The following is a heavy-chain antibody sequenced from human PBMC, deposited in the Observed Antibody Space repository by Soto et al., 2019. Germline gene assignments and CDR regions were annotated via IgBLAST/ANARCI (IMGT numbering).Heavy chain of an antibody. CDR2: IYHSGST. Sequence: SETLSLTCAVSGGSISSGGYSWSWIRQPPGKGLEWIGYIYHSGSTYYNPPLKSRVTISVDRSKNQFSLKLSSVTAADTAVYYCARGYCSGGGCYYFDYWGQGTLVTVSS. CDR1: GGSISSGGYS. J-gene: IGHJ4*02. CDR3: ARGYCSGGGCYYFDY. D-gene: IGHD2-15*01. V-gene: IGHV4-30-2*01.